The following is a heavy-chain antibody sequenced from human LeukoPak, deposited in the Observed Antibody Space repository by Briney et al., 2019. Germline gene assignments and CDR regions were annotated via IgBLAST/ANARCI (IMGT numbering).Heavy chain of an antibody. CDR2: IGADGGGT. D-gene: IGHD2-15*01. CDR3: AKGRYCTGGTCTLFHY. CDR1: EFTFSSYP. V-gene: IGHV3-23*01. Sequence: AGGSLRLSCAASEFTFSSYPMSWVRQAPGKGLEWVSAIGADGGGTYYAHSVKGRFTISRDNSKNTLYLQMNGLRAEDTALYYCAKGRYCTGGTCTLFHYWGQGTLVTVSS. J-gene: IGHJ4*02.